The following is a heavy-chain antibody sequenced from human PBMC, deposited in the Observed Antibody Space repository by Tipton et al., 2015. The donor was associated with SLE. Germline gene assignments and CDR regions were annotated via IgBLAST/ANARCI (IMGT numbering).Heavy chain of an antibody. V-gene: IGHV4-38-2*01. CDR3: ARGATSSWDY. CDR2: IYHSGST. CDR1: GYSISSGYY. Sequence: TLSLTCAVSGYSISSGYYWGWIRQPPGKGLEWIGSIYHSGSTYYNPSLKSRVTISVDTSKNQFSLKLSSVTAADTAVYYCARGATSSWDYWGQGTLVTVSS. D-gene: IGHD6-13*01. J-gene: IGHJ4*02.